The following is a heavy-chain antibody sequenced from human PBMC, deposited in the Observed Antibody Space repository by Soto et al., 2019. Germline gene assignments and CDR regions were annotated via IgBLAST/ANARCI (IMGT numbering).Heavy chain of an antibody. Sequence: QVQLVQSGAAVKKPGSSVKVSCKASGGTFSSYAISWVRQAPGQGLEWMGGIIPIFGTANYAQKFQGRVTITADESTSTAYMELSSLRSEDTAVYYCARDRAIAVAGTEDAFDIWGQGTMVTVSS. CDR1: GGTFSSYA. CDR3: ARDRAIAVAGTEDAFDI. J-gene: IGHJ3*02. D-gene: IGHD6-19*01. V-gene: IGHV1-69*12. CDR2: IIPIFGTA.